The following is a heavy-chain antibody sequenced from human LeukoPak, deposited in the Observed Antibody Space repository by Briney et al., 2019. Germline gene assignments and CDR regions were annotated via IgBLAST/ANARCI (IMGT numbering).Heavy chain of an antibody. J-gene: IGHJ4*02. CDR2: VYYGGST. CDR3: ARFVGTAVIKIGVDY. CDR1: GGSVSSSSYY. Sequence: PSEPLSLTCAVCGGSVSSSSYYGGWIRQPPGEGLEWIGRVYYGGSTYYNPSPESRLTISVDQSKNQFSLQLRSVAAADTAVYYCARFVGTAVIKIGVDYGGQGTLVTVSS. D-gene: IGHD2-21*02. V-gene: IGHV4-39*01.